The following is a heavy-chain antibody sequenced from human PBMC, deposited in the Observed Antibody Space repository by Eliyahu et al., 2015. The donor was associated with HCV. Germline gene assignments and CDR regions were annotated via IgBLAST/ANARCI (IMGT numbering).Heavy chain of an antibody. CDR1: GFTFSSYS. J-gene: IGHJ6*02. Sequence: AASGFTFSSYSMNWVRQAPGKGLEWVSSISSSSSYIYYADSVKGRFTISRDNAKNSLYLQMNSLRAEDTAVYYCARDQGAYGAPYYYYGMDVWGQGTTVTVSS. V-gene: IGHV3-21*01. CDR3: ARDQGAYGAPYYYYGMDV. CDR2: ISSSSSYI. D-gene: IGHD4-17*01.